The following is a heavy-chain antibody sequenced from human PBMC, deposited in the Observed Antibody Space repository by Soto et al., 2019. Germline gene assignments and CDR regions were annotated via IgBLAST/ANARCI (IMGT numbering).Heavy chain of an antibody. CDR3: ARELGYCSSTSCYKGYYGMDV. CDR1: GFTFSSYG. J-gene: IGHJ6*02. V-gene: IGHV3-33*01. CDR2: IWYDGSNK. D-gene: IGHD2-2*02. Sequence: QLQLVESGGGVVQPGRSLRLSCAASGFTFSSYGMHWVRQAPGKGLEWVAVIWYDGSNKYYADSVKGRFIISRDNSKNTLYLQMNSLRAVDTAVYYCARELGYCSSTSCYKGYYGMDVWGPGTTVTVS.